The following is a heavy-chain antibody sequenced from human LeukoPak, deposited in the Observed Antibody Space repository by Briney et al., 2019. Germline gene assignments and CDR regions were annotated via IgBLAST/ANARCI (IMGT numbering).Heavy chain of an antibody. Sequence: ASVKVSCKASGYTFTSYYMHWVRQAPGQGLEWMGIINPNSGGTNYAQKFQGRVTMTRDTSISTAYMELSRLRSDDTAVYYCARDQVLRPHDYWGQGTLVTVSS. D-gene: IGHD3-16*01. CDR1: GYTFTSYY. CDR3: ARDQVLRPHDY. J-gene: IGHJ4*02. V-gene: IGHV1-2*02. CDR2: INPNSGGT.